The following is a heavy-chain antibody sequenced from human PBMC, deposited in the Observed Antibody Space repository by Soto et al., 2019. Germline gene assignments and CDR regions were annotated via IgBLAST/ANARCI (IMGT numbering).Heavy chain of an antibody. Sequence: QVHLVQSGAEVKKPGASVKVSCQASGYTFTSYDINWVRQAPGQGLEWMGWMNPNSGNTGYAQKFQGRVTMTRNTSINTAYMELGSPTSEDTAVYYCARGLYCSAGSCHKYYFDYWGQGTLITVSS. D-gene: IGHD2-15*01. CDR2: MNPNSGNT. V-gene: IGHV1-8*01. CDR1: GYTFTSYD. CDR3: ARGLYCSAGSCHKYYFDY. J-gene: IGHJ4*02.